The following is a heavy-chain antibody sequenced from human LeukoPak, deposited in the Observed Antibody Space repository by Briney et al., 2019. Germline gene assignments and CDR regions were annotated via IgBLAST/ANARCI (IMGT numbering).Heavy chain of an antibody. CDR1: GGSFSGYY. D-gene: IGHD1-26*01. Sequence: SETLSLTCAVYGGSFSGYYWSWIRQPPGKGLEWIGEIYHSGTTNYNLSLKSRVTISVDKSKNQFSLKLSSVTAADTAVYYCARGREQWPGARPLDYWGQGTLVTVSS. CDR3: ARGREQWPGARPLDY. V-gene: IGHV4-34*01. J-gene: IGHJ4*02. CDR2: IYHSGTT.